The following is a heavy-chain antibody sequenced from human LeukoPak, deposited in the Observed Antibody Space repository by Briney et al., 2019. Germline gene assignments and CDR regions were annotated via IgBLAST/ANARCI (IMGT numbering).Heavy chain of an antibody. CDR2: IYYSGST. J-gene: IGHJ4*02. Sequence: SETLSLTCTVSSGSISLYYWTWIRQPPGRGLEWIGYIYYSGSTYYNPSLKSRVTISVDTSKNQFSLKLSSVTAADTAVYYCARERSGYGGGNWGQGTLVTVSS. V-gene: IGHV4-59*12. CDR3: ARERSGYGGGN. D-gene: IGHD5-12*01. CDR1: SGSISLYY.